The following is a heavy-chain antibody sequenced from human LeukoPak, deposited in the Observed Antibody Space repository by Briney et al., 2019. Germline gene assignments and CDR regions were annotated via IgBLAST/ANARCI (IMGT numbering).Heavy chain of an antibody. CDR3: ARRHSYCGGDCYAFDI. CDR1: GGSISSYY. J-gene: IGHJ3*02. Sequence: SETLSLTCTVSGGSISSYYWSWNRQPAGKGLEWIGRIYTSGSTNYNPSLKSRVTMSVDTSKNQFSLKLSSVTAADTAVYYCARRHSYCGGDCYAFDIWGQGTMVTVSS. V-gene: IGHV4-4*07. CDR2: IYTSGST. D-gene: IGHD2-21*01.